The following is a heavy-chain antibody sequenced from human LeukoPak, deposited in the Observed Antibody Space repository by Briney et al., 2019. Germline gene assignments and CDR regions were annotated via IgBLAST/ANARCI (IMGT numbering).Heavy chain of an antibody. CDR3: ARDTYYSGSYIWFDP. Sequence: GGSLRLSCAASGFTFDTYAMSWVRQAPGKGLEWVSVISGSGDSTEYADSVKGRFTISRDNSGNTLSLQMNNLRAEDTATYYCARDTYYSGSYIWFDPRGQGTLVTVSS. D-gene: IGHD1-26*01. V-gene: IGHV3-23*01. J-gene: IGHJ5*02. CDR2: ISGSGDST. CDR1: GFTFDTYA.